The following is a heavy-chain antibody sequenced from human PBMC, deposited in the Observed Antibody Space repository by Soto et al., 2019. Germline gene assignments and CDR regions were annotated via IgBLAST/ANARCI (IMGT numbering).Heavy chain of an antibody. CDR1: GYTFTSYG. CDR2: ISAYSGNT. CDR3: ARHNSQWPNWFDP. J-gene: IGHJ5*02. D-gene: IGHD2-21*01. V-gene: IGHV1-18*01. Sequence: ASVKVSCKAFGYTFTSYGISWVRQAPGQGLEWMGWISAYSGNTNYAQKVQGRVTMTTDTSTSTAYMELRSLRSEDTAVYYCARHNSQWPNWFDPWGQGTLVTVSS.